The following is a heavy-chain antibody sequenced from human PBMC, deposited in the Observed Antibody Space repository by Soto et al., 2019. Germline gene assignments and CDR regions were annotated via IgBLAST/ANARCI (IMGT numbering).Heavy chain of an antibody. CDR3: ARNGPPAYYYDSSGGSRSAFDI. D-gene: IGHD3-22*01. Sequence: GASVKVSCKASGVTFSSYAISWVRQAHGQGLEWMRGIIPIFGTANYVQKFQGRVTITADESTSTAYMELSSLRSEDTAVYYCARNGPPAYYYDSSGGSRSAFDIWGQGTMVTVSS. CDR1: GVTFSSYA. V-gene: IGHV1-69*13. CDR2: IIPIFGTA. J-gene: IGHJ3*02.